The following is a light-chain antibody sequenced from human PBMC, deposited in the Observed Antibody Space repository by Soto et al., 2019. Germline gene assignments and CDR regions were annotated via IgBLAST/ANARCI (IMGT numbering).Light chain of an antibody. V-gene: IGKV1-39*01. CDR1: LNIDTH. CDR2: VAT. Sequence: DIQMTQSPSSLSASVGDKVSITCRASLNIDTHLNWYQQKSGKAPELLINVATNLVNGVLSRFSGSGFRRDFTLTITNLQPEDSAIYYCQQTYVTPRTFGQGTKVEIK. J-gene: IGKJ1*01. CDR3: QQTYVTPRT.